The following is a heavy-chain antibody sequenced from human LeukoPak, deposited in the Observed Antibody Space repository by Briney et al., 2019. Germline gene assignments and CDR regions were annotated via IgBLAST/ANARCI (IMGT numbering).Heavy chain of an antibody. V-gene: IGHV3-23*01. CDR1: GFIFSSYA. J-gene: IGHJ4*02. D-gene: IGHD3-3*01. CDR2: ISSSGGST. CDR3: ARGITIFGGIDY. Sequence: GGSLRLSCAASGFIFSSYAMSWVRQAPGKGLEWVSAISSSGGSTYYADSVKGRFTISRDNSKNTLYLQMNSLRAEDTAVYYCARGITIFGGIDYWGQGTLVTVSS.